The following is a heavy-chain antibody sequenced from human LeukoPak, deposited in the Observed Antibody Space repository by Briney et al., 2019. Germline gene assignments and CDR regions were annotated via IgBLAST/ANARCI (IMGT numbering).Heavy chain of an antibody. Sequence: PGGSLRLSCAASGFTFSSYGMHWVRQAPGKGLEWVAVISYDVGKKYYADSVKGRFTISRDNAKNSLYLQMNSLRAEDTALYYCARGDDPTGTTFFPETRWGQGTLVTVSS. CDR3: ARGDDPTGTTFFPETR. CDR1: GFTFSSYG. V-gene: IGHV3-30*03. D-gene: IGHD1-7*01. CDR2: ISYDVGKK. J-gene: IGHJ4*02.